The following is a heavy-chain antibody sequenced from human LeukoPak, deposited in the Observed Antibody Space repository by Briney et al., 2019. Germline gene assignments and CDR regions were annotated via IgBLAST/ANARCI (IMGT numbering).Heavy chain of an antibody. Sequence: GRSLRPSCSPSGFTFNNFAMHWVRQPPGKCLEWVSGITLGGYDSDYTDSVKGRCSIYRDNDKQSLYLQMESLRPEYTALYCCTKEMDTSGHFRGNFLSWGQGPLVGVS. D-gene: IGHD6-19*01. CDR1: GFTFNNFA. J-gene: IGHJ4*02. CDR3: TKEMDTSGHFRGNFLS. CDR2: ITLGGYDS. V-gene: IGHV3-9*01.